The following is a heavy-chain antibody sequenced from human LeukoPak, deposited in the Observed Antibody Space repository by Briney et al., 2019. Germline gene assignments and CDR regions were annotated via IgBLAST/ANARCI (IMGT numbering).Heavy chain of an antibody. Sequence: SETLSLTCTVSGGSISSYYWSWIRQPPGKGLEWIGYIYYSGSTNYNPSLKSRVTISVDTSKNQFSLKLSSVTAADTAVYYCARQGKDYYYYYGMDVWGQGATVTVSS. CDR2: IYYSGST. V-gene: IGHV4-59*01. J-gene: IGHJ6*02. CDR3: ARQGKDYYYYYGMDV. CDR1: GGSISSYY.